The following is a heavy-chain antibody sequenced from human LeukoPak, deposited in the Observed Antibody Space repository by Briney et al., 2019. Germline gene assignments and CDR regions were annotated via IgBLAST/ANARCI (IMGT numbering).Heavy chain of an antibody. Sequence: GGSLRLSCVASGFTFSGYAMSWVRQAPGKGLEWVSTISGSGGSTYYADSVKGRFTISRDTSKTPVYLQMNSLRAEDTAVYYCAKAGGRGSGSYWWSFDYWGQGTLVTVSS. J-gene: IGHJ4*02. CDR2: ISGSGGST. V-gene: IGHV3-23*01. CDR1: GFTFSGYA. D-gene: IGHD3-10*01. CDR3: AKAGGRGSGSYWWSFDY.